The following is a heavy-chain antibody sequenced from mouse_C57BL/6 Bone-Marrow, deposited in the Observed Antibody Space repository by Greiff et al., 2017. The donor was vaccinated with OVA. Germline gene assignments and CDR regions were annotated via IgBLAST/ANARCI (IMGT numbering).Heavy chain of an antibody. CDR1: GFTFSDYG. CDR2: ISNLAYSI. J-gene: IGHJ4*01. Sequence: EVKLMESGGGLVQPGGSLKLSCAASGFTFSDYGMAWVRQAPRKGPEWVAFISNLAYSIYYADTVTGRFTISRENAKNTLYLEMSSLRSEDTAMYYCARHLFYAMDYWGQGTSVTVSS. V-gene: IGHV5-15*01. CDR3: ARHLFYAMDY.